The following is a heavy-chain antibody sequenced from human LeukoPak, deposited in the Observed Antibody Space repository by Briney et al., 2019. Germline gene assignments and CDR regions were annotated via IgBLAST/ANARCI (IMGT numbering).Heavy chain of an antibody. J-gene: IGHJ4*02. CDR3: ASESGSSRYDY. V-gene: IGHV4-4*07. CDR1: GGSISSYY. Sequence: PSETLSLTCTVSGGSISSYYWSWIRQPAGKGLEWIGRIYTSGSTNYNPPLKSRVTISVDKSKNQFSLKLSSVTAADTAVYYCASESGSSRYDYWGQGTLVTVSS. D-gene: IGHD1-26*01. CDR2: IYTSGST.